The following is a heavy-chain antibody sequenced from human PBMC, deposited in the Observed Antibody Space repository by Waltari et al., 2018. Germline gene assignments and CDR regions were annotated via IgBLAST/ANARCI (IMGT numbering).Heavy chain of an antibody. CDR2: IYTSGST. CDR3: ASSGAVAGTPYYYYGMDV. CDR1: GGSISSGSYY. D-gene: IGHD6-19*01. V-gene: IGHV4-61*09. Sequence: QVQLQESGPGLVKPSQTLSLTCTVSGGSISSGSYYWSWIRQPAGKGLEWIGYIYTSGSTNYNPSLKSRVTISVDTSKNQFSLKLSSVTAADTAVYYCASSGAVAGTPYYYYGMDVWGQGTTVTVSS. J-gene: IGHJ6*02.